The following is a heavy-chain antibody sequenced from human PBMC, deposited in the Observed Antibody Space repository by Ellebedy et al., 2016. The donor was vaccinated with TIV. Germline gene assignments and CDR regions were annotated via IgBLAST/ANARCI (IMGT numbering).Heavy chain of an antibody. Sequence: SQTLSLTCGISGDSISSNGVAWNWIRQSPSRGLEWLGRTYYSSKWYNDYAVSVKSRITIDPDPSKNQFSLHLNSVTPEDTAVYYCARGRVSAFDIWGQGTMVTVSS. CDR3: ARGRVSAFDI. J-gene: IGHJ3*02. V-gene: IGHV6-1*01. CDR1: GDSISSNGVA. CDR2: TYYSSKWYN.